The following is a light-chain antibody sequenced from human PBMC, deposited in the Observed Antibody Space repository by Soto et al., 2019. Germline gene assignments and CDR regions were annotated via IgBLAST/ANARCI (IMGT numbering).Light chain of an antibody. CDR1: QGIRDD. V-gene: IGKV1-6*01. Sequence: AIQLTQSPSSLSASVGDRVTITCRASQGIRDDLGWFQQKPGKAPKLLFYSTSSLQSGVPSRFSGSGSGTNFTLTISSRQPEDFATYYCLQDYTYPWTFGQGTTVDIK. J-gene: IGKJ1*01. CDR3: LQDYTYPWT. CDR2: STS.